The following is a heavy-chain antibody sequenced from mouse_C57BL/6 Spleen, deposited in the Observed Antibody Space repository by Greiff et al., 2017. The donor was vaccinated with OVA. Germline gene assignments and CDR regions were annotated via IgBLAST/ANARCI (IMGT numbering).Heavy chain of an antibody. CDR2: IWRGGST. CDR3: AKGGAVVAKDYFDY. D-gene: IGHD1-1*01. CDR1: GFSLTSYG. V-gene: IGHV2-5*01. Sequence: VQVVESGPGLVQPSQSLSITCTVSGFSLTSYGVHWVRQSPGKGLEWLGVIWRGGSTDYNAAFMSRLSITKDNSKSQVFFKMNSLQADDTAIYYCAKGGAVVAKDYFDYWGQGTTLTVSS. J-gene: IGHJ2*01.